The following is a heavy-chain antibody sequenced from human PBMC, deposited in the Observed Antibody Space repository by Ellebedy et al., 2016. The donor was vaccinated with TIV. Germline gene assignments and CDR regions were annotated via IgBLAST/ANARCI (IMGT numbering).Heavy chain of an antibody. CDR3: AKDRVAAAGTGWVDY. D-gene: IGHD6-13*01. Sequence: GESLKISXAASGFTFSSYDMSWVRQAPGKGLEWVSGISGSGGSTYYADSVKGRFTISRDNSKNTLYLQMNSLRAEDTAVYYCAKDRVAAAGTGWVDYWGQGTLVTVSS. J-gene: IGHJ4*02. V-gene: IGHV3-23*01. CDR2: ISGSGGST. CDR1: GFTFSSYD.